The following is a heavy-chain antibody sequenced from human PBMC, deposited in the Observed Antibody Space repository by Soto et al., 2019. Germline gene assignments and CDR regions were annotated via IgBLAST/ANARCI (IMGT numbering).Heavy chain of an antibody. V-gene: IGHV3-33*01. J-gene: IGHJ6*02. CDR1: GFTFSSYG. CDR3: ARGDSSSWYSSYYGMDV. D-gene: IGHD6-13*01. CDR2: IWYDGSNK. Sequence: QVQLVESGGGVVQPGRSLRLSCAASGFTFSSYGMHWVRQAPGKGLEWVAVIWYDGSNKYYADSVKGRFTISRDNSKNTLYLQMNSLRAEDTAVYYCARGDSSSWYSSYYGMDVWGQGTTVTVSS.